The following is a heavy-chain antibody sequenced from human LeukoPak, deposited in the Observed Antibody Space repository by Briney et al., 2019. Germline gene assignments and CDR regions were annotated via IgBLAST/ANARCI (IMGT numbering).Heavy chain of an antibody. CDR1: GYTFTIYH. Sequence: ASVKVSCKTSGYTFTIYHMHWVRPAPGQGLEWMGIINPTGGSTSYAQKLQGRVTMTRDTSTSTVYMEQSSLRSEDTAVYYCAREGPYAAVAGLYCDYWGQGTLVTVSS. V-gene: IGHV1-46*01. CDR3: AREGPYAAVAGLYCDY. J-gene: IGHJ4*02. CDR2: INPTGGST. D-gene: IGHD6-19*01.